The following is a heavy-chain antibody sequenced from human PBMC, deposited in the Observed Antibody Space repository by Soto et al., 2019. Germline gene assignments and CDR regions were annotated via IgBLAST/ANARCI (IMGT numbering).Heavy chain of an antibody. V-gene: IGHV1-18*04. Sequence: GASVKVSCKASGCIFTSYGISWVRQAPGQGLEWMGWISGHNGNTEYAQKLQGRLTMTTDTSTTTASMELRSLRSDDTAVYYCARGSYISSRYSLDYWGQGTLVTVSS. CDR2: ISGHNGNT. CDR1: GCIFTSYG. J-gene: IGHJ4*02. CDR3: ARGSYISSRYSLDY. D-gene: IGHD6-13*01.